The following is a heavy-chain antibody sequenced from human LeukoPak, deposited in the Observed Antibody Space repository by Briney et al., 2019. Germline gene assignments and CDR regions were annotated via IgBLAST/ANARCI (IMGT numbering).Heavy chain of an antibody. CDR1: GGSISSSSYY. CDR2: VYYSGST. CDR3: ARRSVYSYFDY. D-gene: IGHD4-11*01. V-gene: IGHV4-39*01. J-gene: IGHJ4*02. Sequence: SETLSLTCTVSGGSISSSSYYWSWIRQPPGKGLERIGSVYYSGSTYYNPSLKSRITISVDTSKNQFSLNLSSVTAADTAVYYCARRSVYSYFDYWGQGTLVTVSS.